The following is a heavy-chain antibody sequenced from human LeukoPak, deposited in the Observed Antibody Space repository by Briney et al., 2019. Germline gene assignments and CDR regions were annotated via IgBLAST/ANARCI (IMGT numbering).Heavy chain of an antibody. J-gene: IGHJ4*02. CDR2: IYHSGST. CDR1: GGSISSGGYY. Sequence: PSETLSLTCTVSGGSISSGGYYWSWIRQPPGKGLEWIGYIYHSGSTYYNPSLKSRVTISVDRSKNQFSLKLSSVTAADTAVYYCASGAYSSGVDYWGQGTLVTVSS. CDR3: ASGAYSSGVDY. V-gene: IGHV4-30-2*01. D-gene: IGHD6-19*01.